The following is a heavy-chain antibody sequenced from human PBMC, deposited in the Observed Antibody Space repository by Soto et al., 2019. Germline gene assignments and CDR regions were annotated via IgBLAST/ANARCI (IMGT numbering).Heavy chain of an antibody. J-gene: IGHJ4*02. V-gene: IGHV3-30*04. CDR1: GFTFSTSI. Sequence: GGSLRLSCEASGFTFSTSILHWVRQAPGEGLEWVAVLSYDGRDKYYADSVKGRFSVSRDNSRSTLSLQMNSLRPEDTAVYSCARDAGSRLDEKNYYFDHWGQGTLVTVSS. CDR3: ARDAGSRLDEKNYYFDH. D-gene: IGHD6-13*01. CDR2: LSYDGRDK.